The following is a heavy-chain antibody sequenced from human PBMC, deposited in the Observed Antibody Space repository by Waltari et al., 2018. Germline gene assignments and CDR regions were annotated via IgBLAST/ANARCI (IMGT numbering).Heavy chain of an antibody. V-gene: IGHV5-51*01. CDR1: GYSLSTDW. CDR2: IYPDDSDT. CDR3: ARHSHSYGLAGDYFDY. D-gene: IGHD5-18*01. J-gene: IGHJ4*02. Sequence: EVQLVQSGPELKKPGESLKISCETFGYSLSTDWIAWLRQMPGKGLEWMGVIYPDDSDTKYNASFQGRVIISADKSINTAFLQWSSLQASDTATYFCARHSHSYGLAGDYFDYWGQGNLVTVSS.